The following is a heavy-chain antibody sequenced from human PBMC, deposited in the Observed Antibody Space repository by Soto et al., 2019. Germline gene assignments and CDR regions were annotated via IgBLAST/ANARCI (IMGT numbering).Heavy chain of an antibody. V-gene: IGHV3-23*01. CDR1: GFTFSSCA. CDR3: AKDSPLAVSGGYCSGGSCYDYYYYGMDV. Sequence: PGGSLRLSCAASGFTFSSCAMSWVRQAPGKGLEWVSAISGSGGSTYYADSVKGRFTISRDNSKSTLYLQMNSLRAEDTAVYYCAKDSPLAVSGGYCSGGSCYDYYYYGMDVWGQGTTVTVSS. D-gene: IGHD2-15*01. CDR2: ISGSGGST. J-gene: IGHJ6*02.